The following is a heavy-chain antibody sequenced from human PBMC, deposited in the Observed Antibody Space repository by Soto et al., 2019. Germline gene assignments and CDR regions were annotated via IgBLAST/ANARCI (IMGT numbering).Heavy chain of an antibody. CDR1: GDSVSSKSAA. Sequence: SQTLSLTCAISGDSVSSKSAAWNWIRQSPSRGLEWLGRTYYKSKWYDDYAVSVKSRITINPDTSKNQFSLQLNSVTPEDTAVYYCARTDDYYDTVAPFDVWGQGTMVTVSS. V-gene: IGHV6-1*01. CDR3: ARTDDYYDTVAPFDV. CDR2: TYYKSKWYD. J-gene: IGHJ3*01. D-gene: IGHD3-22*01.